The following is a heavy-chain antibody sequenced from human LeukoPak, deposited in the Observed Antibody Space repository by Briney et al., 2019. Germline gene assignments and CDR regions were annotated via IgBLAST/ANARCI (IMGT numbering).Heavy chain of an antibody. CDR3: ARQLWFGESLWFDP. Sequence: ASVKVSCKASGYTFTSYGISWVRQAPGQGLEWMGWISAYNGNTNYAQKLQGRVTMTTDTSTSTAYMDLRSLRSDDTAVYYCARQLWFGESLWFDPWGQGTLVTVSS. CDR1: GYTFTSYG. D-gene: IGHD3-10*01. J-gene: IGHJ5*02. CDR2: ISAYNGNT. V-gene: IGHV1-18*01.